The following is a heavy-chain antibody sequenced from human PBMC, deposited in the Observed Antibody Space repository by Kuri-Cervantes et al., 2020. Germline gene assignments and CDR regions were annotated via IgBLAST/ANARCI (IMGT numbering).Heavy chain of an antibody. Sequence: GESLKISCAASGFTFSSYGMHWVRQAPGKGLEWVSYISSSSSTIYYADSVKGRFTISRDDAKNSLYLQMNSLRDEDTAVYYCVRDLGYSGYDLEYWGQGTLVTVSS. CDR1: GFTFSSYG. J-gene: IGHJ4*02. D-gene: IGHD5-12*01. CDR2: ISSSSSTI. V-gene: IGHV3-48*02. CDR3: VRDLGYSGYDLEY.